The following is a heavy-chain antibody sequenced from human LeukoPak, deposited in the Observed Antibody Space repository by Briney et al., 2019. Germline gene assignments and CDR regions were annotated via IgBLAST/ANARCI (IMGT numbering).Heavy chain of an antibody. CDR2: INPSGGST. CDR1: GYTSTSYY. D-gene: IGHD2-8*01. CDR3: ARVMGLEGCIDY. J-gene: IGHJ4*02. V-gene: IGHV1-46*01. Sequence: ASVKVSCKASGYTSTSYYMHWVRQAPGQGLEGMGIINPSGGSTSYAQKFQGRVTMTRDTSTSTVYMELSSLRSEDTAVYYCARVMGLEGCIDYWGQGTLVTVSS.